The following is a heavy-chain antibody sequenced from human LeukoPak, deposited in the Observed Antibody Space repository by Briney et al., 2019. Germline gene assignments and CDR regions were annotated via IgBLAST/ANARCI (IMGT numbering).Heavy chain of an antibody. V-gene: IGHV4-59*12. Sequence: PSETLSLTCTVSGGSISSYYWSWIRQPPGKGLEWIGYIYYSGSTNYNPSLKSRVTISVDTSKNQFSLKLSSVTAADTAVYYCARVNSGSYSYYFDYWGQGTLVTVSS. J-gene: IGHJ4*02. D-gene: IGHD1-26*01. CDR3: ARVNSGSYSYYFDY. CDR1: GGSISSYY. CDR2: IYYSGST.